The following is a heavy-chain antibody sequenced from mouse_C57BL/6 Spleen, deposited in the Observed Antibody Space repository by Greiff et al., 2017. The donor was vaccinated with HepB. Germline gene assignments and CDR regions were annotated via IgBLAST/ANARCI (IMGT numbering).Heavy chain of an antibody. J-gene: IGHJ2*01. D-gene: IGHD1-1*01. V-gene: IGHV5-16*01. CDR2: INYDGSST. CDR1: GFTFSDYY. CDR3: ARGYYGSSLDY. Sequence: EVKLMESEGGLVQPGSSMKLSCTASGFTFSDYYMAWVRQVPEKGLEWVANINYDGSSTYYLDSLKSRFIISRDNAKNILYLQMSSLKSEDTATYYCARGYYGSSLDYWGQGTTLTVSS.